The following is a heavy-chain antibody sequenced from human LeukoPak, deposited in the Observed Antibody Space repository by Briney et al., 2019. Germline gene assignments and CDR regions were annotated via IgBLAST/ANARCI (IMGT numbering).Heavy chain of an antibody. CDR3: ARHTGNGDYGFDY. V-gene: IGHV4-59*08. Sequence: PSETLSLTCTVSGGSISSYYWSWIRQPARKGLEWIGYIDYSGSTNYNPSLKSRITVSVHTSRSQFSLELTSVTAADTAMYYCARHTGNGDYGFDYWGQGTLVTVSS. J-gene: IGHJ4*02. CDR2: IDYSGST. D-gene: IGHD4-17*01. CDR1: GGSISSYY.